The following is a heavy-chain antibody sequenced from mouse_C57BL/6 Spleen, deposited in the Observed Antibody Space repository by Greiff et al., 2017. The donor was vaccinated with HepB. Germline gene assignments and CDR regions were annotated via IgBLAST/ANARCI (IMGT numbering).Heavy chain of an antibody. CDR2: INYDGSST. J-gene: IGHJ1*03. CDR3: ARDYYGSRGYWYFDV. Sequence: EVQLVESEGGLVQPGSSMKLSCTASGFTFSDYYMAWVRQVPEKGLEWVANINYDGSSTYYLDSLKSRFIISRDNAKNILYLQMSSLKSEDTATYYCARDYYGSRGYWYFDVWGTGTTVTVSS. V-gene: IGHV5-16*01. D-gene: IGHD1-1*01. CDR1: GFTFSDYY.